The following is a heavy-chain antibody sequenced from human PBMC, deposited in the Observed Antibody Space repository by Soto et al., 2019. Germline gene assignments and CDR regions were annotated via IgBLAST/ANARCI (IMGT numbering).Heavy chain of an antibody. CDR1: GGSISSYY. CDR3: ARHGDMITFGGIGYFDY. Sequence: SETLSLTCTVSGGSISSYYWSWIRQPPGKGLEWIGYIYYSGSTNYNPSLKSRVTISVDTSKNQFSLKLSSVTAADTAVYYCARHGDMITFGGIGYFDYWGQGTLVTVSS. CDR2: IYYSGST. V-gene: IGHV4-59*08. J-gene: IGHJ4*02. D-gene: IGHD3-16*01.